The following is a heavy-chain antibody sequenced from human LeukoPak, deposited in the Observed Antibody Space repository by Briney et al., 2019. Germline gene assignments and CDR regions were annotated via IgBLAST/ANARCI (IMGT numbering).Heavy chain of an antibody. D-gene: IGHD2-15*01. V-gene: IGHV3-48*01. Sequence: SGGSLRLSCAASGLTFSTYSMNWVRQAPGKGLEWVSYISSSSSNKYYADSVKGRFTISRDNAKNSLYLQMNSLRAEDTAVYYCAREFSRPDCSGGSCYEMVDSWGQGTLVTVSS. J-gene: IGHJ4*02. CDR2: ISSSSSNK. CDR1: GLTFSTYS. CDR3: AREFSRPDCSGGSCYEMVDS.